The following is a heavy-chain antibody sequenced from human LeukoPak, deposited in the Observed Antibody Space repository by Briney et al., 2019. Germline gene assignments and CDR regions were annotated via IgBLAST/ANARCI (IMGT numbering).Heavy chain of an antibody. CDR3: ARLEGPTGGYFDY. D-gene: IGHD7-27*01. V-gene: IGHV4-38-2*01. CDR2: IYHSGST. J-gene: IGHJ4*02. Sequence: SETLSLTCAVSGYSISSGYYWGWIRQPPGKGLEWIGSIYHSGSTYYNPSLKSRVTISVDTSKNQFSLKLSSVTAADTAVYYCARLEGPTGGYFDYWSQGTLVTVSS. CDR1: GYSISSGYY.